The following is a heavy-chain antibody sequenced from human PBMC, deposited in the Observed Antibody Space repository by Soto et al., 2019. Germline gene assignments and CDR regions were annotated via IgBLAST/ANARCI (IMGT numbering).Heavy chain of an antibody. J-gene: IGHJ3*02. D-gene: IGHD6-13*01. CDR1: GYTFTSNG. V-gene: IGHV1-18*01. Sequence: QVQLVQSGADVKKTGASVKVSCKDSGYTFTSNGISWVRKAPGLGLEGMVWISAYNGNTNYAQKPQGRANMTTDTSMSTAYMELRSLRSDATAVYYCARDQVRSSSCLFDALYIWGQVPMLTVSS. CDR3: ARDQVRSSSCLFDALYI. CDR2: ISAYNGNT.